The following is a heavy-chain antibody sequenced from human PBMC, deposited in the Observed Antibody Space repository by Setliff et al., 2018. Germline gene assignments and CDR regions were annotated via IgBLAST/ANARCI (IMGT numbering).Heavy chain of an antibody. D-gene: IGHD3-22*01. V-gene: IGHV1-2*04. J-gene: IGHJ4*02. CDR1: GYTFTGYY. Sequence: ASVKVSCKASGYTFTGYYMHWVRQAPGQGLEWMGWINPNSGGTNYAQKFQGWVTMTRDTSISTVYMELSRLRSDATAVYYCARGALYYDSSGYYPDYWGQGTLVTVSS. CDR2: INPNSGGT. CDR3: ARGALYYDSSGYYPDY.